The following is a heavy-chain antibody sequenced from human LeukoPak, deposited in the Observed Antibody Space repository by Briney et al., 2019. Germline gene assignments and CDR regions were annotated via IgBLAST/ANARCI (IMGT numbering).Heavy chain of an antibody. D-gene: IGHD3-10*01. CDR2: IYSDNT. CDR3: AGMVRGVMSYFDY. V-gene: IGHV3-53*01. J-gene: IGHJ4*02. CDR1: GFTVSSNS. Sequence: PGGSLRLSCTVSGFTVSSNSMSWVRQAPGKGLEWVSFIYSDNTHYSDSVKGRFTISRDNSKNTLYLQMNSLRAEDTAVYYCAGMVRGVMSYFDYWGQGTLVTVSS.